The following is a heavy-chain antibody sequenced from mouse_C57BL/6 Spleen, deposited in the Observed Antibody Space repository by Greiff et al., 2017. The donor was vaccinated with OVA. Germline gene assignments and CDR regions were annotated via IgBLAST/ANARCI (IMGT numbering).Heavy chain of an antibody. CDR2: IYPGSGNT. CDR3: ASSYYSNLRAMDY. J-gene: IGHJ4*01. Sequence: QVQLQQSGAELVRPGASVKLSCKASGYTFTDYYINWVKQRPGQGLEWIARIYPGSGNTYYNEKFKGKATLTAEKSSSTAYMQLSSLTSEDSAVYFCASSYYSNLRAMDYWGQGTSVTVSS. V-gene: IGHV1-76*01. D-gene: IGHD2-5*01. CDR1: GYTFTDYY.